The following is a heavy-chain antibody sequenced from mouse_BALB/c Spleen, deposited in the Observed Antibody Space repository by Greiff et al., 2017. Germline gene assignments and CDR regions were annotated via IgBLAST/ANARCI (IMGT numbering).Heavy chain of an antibody. CDR2: IYPSDSYT. V-gene: IGHV1-69*02. D-gene: IGHD1-1*01. J-gene: IGHJ4*01. CDR1: GYTFTSYW. CDR3: TQTPYYGSSHYYAMDY. Sequence: QVQLQQSGAELVRPGASVKLSCKASGYTFTSYWINWVKQRPGQGLEWIGNIYPSDSYTNYNQKFKDKATLTVDKSSSTAYMQLSSPTSEDSAVYYCTQTPYYGSSHYYAMDYWGQGTSVTVSS.